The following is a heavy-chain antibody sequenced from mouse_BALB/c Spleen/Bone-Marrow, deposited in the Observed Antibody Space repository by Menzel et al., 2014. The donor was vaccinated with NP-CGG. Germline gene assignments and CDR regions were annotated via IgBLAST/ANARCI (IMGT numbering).Heavy chain of an antibody. CDR1: GFTFSSFG. J-gene: IGHJ4*01. CDR2: ISSGSSTI. CDR3: ARGVWYHAMDY. V-gene: IGHV5-17*02. D-gene: IGHD2-10*02. Sequence: EVKLMESGGGLVQPGGSRNLSCAASGFTFSSFGMHWVRQAPEKGLEWVAYISSGSSTIYYADTVKGRFTISRDNPKNTQFLQMTSLRSEDTAMYYCARGVWYHAMDYWGQGTSVTVSS.